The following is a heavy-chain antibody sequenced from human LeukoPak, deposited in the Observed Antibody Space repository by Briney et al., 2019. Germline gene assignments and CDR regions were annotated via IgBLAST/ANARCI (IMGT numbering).Heavy chain of an antibody. CDR2: ITSSGADT. CDR3: VKDESVAGMLWYFDS. Sequence: GGSLRLSCAASGFTFSNAWMSWVRQAPGKGLEYVSGITSSGADTYYADSVKGRFTISRDNSRNTLYLQMSSLRAEDTAIYYCVKDESVAGMLWYFDSWGQGTLVTVST. J-gene: IGHJ4*02. D-gene: IGHD6-19*01. CDR1: GFTFSNAW. V-gene: IGHV3-64D*06.